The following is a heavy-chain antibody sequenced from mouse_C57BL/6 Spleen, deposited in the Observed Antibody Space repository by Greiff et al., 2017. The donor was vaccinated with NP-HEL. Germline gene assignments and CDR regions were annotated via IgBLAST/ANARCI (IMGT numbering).Heavy chain of an antibody. CDR2: IRSKSSNYAT. CDR1: GFTFNTYA. J-gene: IGHJ4*01. Sequence: GGGLVQPKGSLKLSCAASGFTFNTYAMHWVRQAPGKGLEWVARIRSKSSNYATYYADSVKDRFTISRDDSQSMLYLQMNNLKTEDTAMYYCVREPLIYYDYVYYAMDYWGQGTSVTVSS. CDR3: VREPLIYYDYVYYAMDY. V-gene: IGHV10-3*01. D-gene: IGHD2-4*01.